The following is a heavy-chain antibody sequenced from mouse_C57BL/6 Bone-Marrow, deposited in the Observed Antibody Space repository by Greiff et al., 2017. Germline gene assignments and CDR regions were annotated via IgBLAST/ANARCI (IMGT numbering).Heavy chain of an antibody. CDR1: GYTFTDYE. V-gene: IGHV1-15*01. Sequence: QVQLQQSGAELVRPGASVTLSCKASGYTFTDYEMHWVKQTPVHGLEWIGAIDPETGGTAYNQKFKGKAILTADKSSSTAYMELRSLTSEDSAVYYCTRSCYWWFAYWGQGTLVTVSA. D-gene: IGHD3-1*01. CDR2: IDPETGGT. J-gene: IGHJ3*01. CDR3: TRSCYWWFAY.